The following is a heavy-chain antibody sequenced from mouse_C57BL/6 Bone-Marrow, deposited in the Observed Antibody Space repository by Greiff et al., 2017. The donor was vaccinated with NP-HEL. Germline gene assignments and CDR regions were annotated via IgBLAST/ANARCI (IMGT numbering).Heavy chain of an antibody. V-gene: IGHV5-15*01. J-gene: IGHJ2*01. Sequence: EVMLVESGGGLVQPGGSLKLSCAASGFTFSDYGMAWVRQAPRKGPAWVAFISNLAYSIYYADTVTGRFTISRENAKNTLYLEMSSLRSEDTAMYYCARRKGGYFDYWGQGTTLTVSS. CDR2: ISNLAYSI. CDR1: GFTFSDYG. CDR3: ARRKGGYFDY.